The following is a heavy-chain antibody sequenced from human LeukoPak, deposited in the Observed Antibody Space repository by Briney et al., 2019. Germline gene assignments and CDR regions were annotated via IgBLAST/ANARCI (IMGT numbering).Heavy chain of an antibody. CDR2: INPNSGGT. J-gene: IGHJ6*02. CDR1: GYTFTGYY. V-gene: IGHV1-2*02. CDR3: ARERIAAAGTFYYYGMDV. D-gene: IGHD6-13*01. Sequence: ASVKVSCKASGYTFTGYYMHWVRQAPGQGLEWMGWINPNSGGTNYAQTFQGRVTMTRHTSIRTAYMELGSLRSDDTAVYYCARERIAAAGTFYYYGMDVWGQGTTVTVSS.